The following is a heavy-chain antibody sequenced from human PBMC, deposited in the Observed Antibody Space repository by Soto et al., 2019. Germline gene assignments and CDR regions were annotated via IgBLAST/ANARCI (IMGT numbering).Heavy chain of an antibody. V-gene: IGHV3-23*01. CDR3: VKAYFVWSSEQPYYFDY. D-gene: IGHD3-16*01. Sequence: EVQLLDSGGGLVQPGGSLRLSCAVSEFTFSNYAMTWVRQGPGKGLEWVSGISGSGGRSYYADSVKGRFTISRDNSKSTLYLQMNSLRAEDTAVYYCVKAYFVWSSEQPYYFDYWGQGTLVTVSS. CDR1: EFTFSNYA. CDR2: ISGSGGRS. J-gene: IGHJ4*02.